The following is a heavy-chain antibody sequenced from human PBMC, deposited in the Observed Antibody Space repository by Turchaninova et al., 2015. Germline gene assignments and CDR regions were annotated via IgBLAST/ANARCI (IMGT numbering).Heavy chain of an antibody. CDR1: GVSLRGTSYS. CDR3: ATYLN. D-gene: IGHD2/OR15-2a*01. Sequence: QVQLQESGPGLVRSSGPLSLHCTGSGVSLRGTSYSWDWLRQPPGKGLEWIGGIHYPGRASYNPSLESRVTITVDTSKNQFSLKLTSVTAADTAVYYCATYLNWGQGTLVTVSS. J-gene: IGHJ4*02. CDR2: IHYPGRA. V-gene: IGHV4-39*01.